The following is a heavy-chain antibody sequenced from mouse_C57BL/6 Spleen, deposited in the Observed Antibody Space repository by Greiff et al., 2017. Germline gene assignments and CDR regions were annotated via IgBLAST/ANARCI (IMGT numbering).Heavy chain of an antibody. CDR2: IYPGDGDT. V-gene: IGHV1-80*01. J-gene: IGHJ2*01. Sequence: VQLVESGAELVKPGASVKISCKASGYAFSSYWMNWVKQRPGKGLEWIGQIYPGDGDTNYNGKFKGKATLTADKSSSTAYMQLSSLTSEDSAVYFCARSGDGYFDYWGQGTTLTVSS. CDR3: ARSGDGYFDY. CDR1: GYAFSSYW. D-gene: IGHD2-3*01.